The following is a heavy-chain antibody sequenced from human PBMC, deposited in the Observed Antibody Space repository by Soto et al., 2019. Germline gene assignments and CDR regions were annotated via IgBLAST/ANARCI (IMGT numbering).Heavy chain of an antibody. CDR3: LGRYWSGYLSGLH. J-gene: IGHJ4*02. CDR2: IKSKTDGGTT. D-gene: IGHD3-3*01. Sequence: GGSLRLSCAASGFTFSNAWMSWVRQAPGKGLEWVGRIKSKTDGGTTDYAAPVKGRFTISRDDSKNTLYLQMNSLKTEDTAVYYCLGRYWSGYLSGLHWGQGTLVTVSS. V-gene: IGHV3-15*01. CDR1: GFTFSNAW.